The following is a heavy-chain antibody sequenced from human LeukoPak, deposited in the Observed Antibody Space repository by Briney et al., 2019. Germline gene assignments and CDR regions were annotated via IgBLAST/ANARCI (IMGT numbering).Heavy chain of an antibody. CDR2: ISGSGGTA. Sequence: PGGSLRLSCAASGFTFSTYAMTWVRQAPGKGLDLVSGISGSGGTAYYADSVKGRFTISRDNSKITLYLQMNSLRAEDTAVYYCAKSPRGYYGSGYYYDMDVWGQGTTVTVSS. J-gene: IGHJ6*02. CDR1: GFTFSTYA. D-gene: IGHD3-10*01. CDR3: AKSPRGYYGSGYYYDMDV. V-gene: IGHV3-23*01.